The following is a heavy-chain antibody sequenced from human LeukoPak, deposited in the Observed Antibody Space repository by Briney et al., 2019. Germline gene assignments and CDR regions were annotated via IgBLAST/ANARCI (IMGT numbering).Heavy chain of an antibody. CDR1: GFTFSDYY. CDR2: ISSSSSYI. J-gene: IGHJ3*02. CDR3: ARDGAFDI. Sequence: GGSLRLSCAAPGFTFSDYYVTWIRQAPGKGLEWVSSISSSSSYIYYADSVKGRFTISRDNAKNSLYLQMNSLRAEDTAVYYCARDGAFDIWGQGTMVTVSS. V-gene: IGHV3-11*06.